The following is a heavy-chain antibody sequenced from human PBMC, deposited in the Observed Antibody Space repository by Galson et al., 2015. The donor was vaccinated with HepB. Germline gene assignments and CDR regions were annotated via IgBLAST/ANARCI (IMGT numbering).Heavy chain of an antibody. CDR3: AREHCGGGACYFDS. CDR2: RSYTGST. Sequence: SETLSLTCTVSDGSINSDYWSWIRRPPGKGLEWIGFRSYTGSTNYNPSLKSRVTISVDTSKSQFSLKLTSVTAADTAVYHCAREHCGGGACYFDSWGQGALVTVSS. J-gene: IGHJ4*02. D-gene: IGHD2-21*01. CDR1: DGSINSDY. V-gene: IGHV4-59*01.